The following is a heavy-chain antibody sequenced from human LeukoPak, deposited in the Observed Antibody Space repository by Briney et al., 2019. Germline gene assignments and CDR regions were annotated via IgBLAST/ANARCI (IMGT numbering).Heavy chain of an antibody. CDR3: ARHSGGIYYVNFDP. CDR1: GGSISSSSFS. D-gene: IGHD1-26*01. V-gene: IGHV4-39*01. CDR2: IYYPGST. Sequence: SETLSLTCTVSGGSISSSSFSWGWIRQPPGKGLEWIGIIYYPGSTYYNPSLKSRVTVSVDTSKNQFSLKLSSVTAADTAVYYCARHSGGIYYVNFDPWGQGTLVTVSS. J-gene: IGHJ5*02.